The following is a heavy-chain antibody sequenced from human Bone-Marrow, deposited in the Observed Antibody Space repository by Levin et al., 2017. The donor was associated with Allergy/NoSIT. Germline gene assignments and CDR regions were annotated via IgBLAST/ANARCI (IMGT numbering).Heavy chain of an antibody. CDR2: IWYDGSNK. D-gene: IGHD6-6*01. V-gene: IGHV3-33*01. Sequence: LSLTCAASGFTFSSYGMHWVRQAPGKGLEWVAVIWYDGSNKYYADSVKGRFTISRDNSKNTLYLQMNSLRAEDTAVYYCARVLAGRLEYSSSSMPKDYYYYGMDVWGQGTTVTVSS. CDR3: ARVLAGRLEYSSSSMPKDYYYYGMDV. J-gene: IGHJ6*02. CDR1: GFTFSSYG.